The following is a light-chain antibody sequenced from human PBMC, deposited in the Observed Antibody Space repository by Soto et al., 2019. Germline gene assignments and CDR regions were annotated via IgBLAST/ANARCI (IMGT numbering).Light chain of an antibody. J-gene: IGKJ1*01. CDR2: AAS. CDR1: QGIRND. Sequence: AIQMTQSPSSLSASVGDRVTITCRASQGIRNDLGWYQQKPGKAPKLLIYAASSLHSGVPSRFSGSGSGTDFTLTISSLPPEDFATYYCLQDYKYPRTFGQGTKVEIK. CDR3: LQDYKYPRT. V-gene: IGKV1-6*01.